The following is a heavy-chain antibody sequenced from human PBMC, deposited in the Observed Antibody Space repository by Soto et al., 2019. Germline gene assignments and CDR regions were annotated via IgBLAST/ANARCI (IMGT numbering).Heavy chain of an antibody. Sequence: GGSLRLSCAASGFTFSSYGMHSVRQAPGKGLEWVAVISYDGSNKYYADSVKGRFTISRDNSKNTLYLQMNSLRAEDTAVYYCAKDLYSGYGNWGQGTLVTVSS. CDR3: AKDLYSGYGN. D-gene: IGHD5-12*01. CDR1: GFTFSSYG. V-gene: IGHV3-30*18. CDR2: ISYDGSNK. J-gene: IGHJ4*02.